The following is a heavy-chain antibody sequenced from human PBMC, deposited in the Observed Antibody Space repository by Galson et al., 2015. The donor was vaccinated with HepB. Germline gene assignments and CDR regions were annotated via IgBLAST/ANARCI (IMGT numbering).Heavy chain of an antibody. CDR1: GYTLTDLP. J-gene: IGHJ3*01. D-gene: IGHD2-15*01. CDR2: FDRDDDDK. CDR3: ATYRERFLLFAVTDAFDV. V-gene: IGHV1-24*01. Sequence: SVKVSCKVSGYTLTDLPIHWVRQAPGTGLEWMGGFDRDDDDKIYAQPVQGRLTITEETSIDTAYLELSSLRAEDTAIYYCATYRERFLLFAVTDAFDVWGQGTVVTVSS.